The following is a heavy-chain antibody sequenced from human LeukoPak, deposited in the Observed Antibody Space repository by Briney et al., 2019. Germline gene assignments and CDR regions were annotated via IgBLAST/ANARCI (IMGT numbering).Heavy chain of an antibody. J-gene: IGHJ5*02. Sequence: SVKVSCKASGGTFSSYAISWVRQAPGQGLEWMGRIIPIFGIANYAQKFQGRVTVTADKSTSTAYMELSSLRSEDTAVYYCARDQLDTAMVTSRGSNNWFDPWGQGTLVTVSS. V-gene: IGHV1-69*04. D-gene: IGHD5-18*01. CDR2: IIPIFGIA. CDR1: GGTFSSYA. CDR3: ARDQLDTAMVTSRGSNNWFDP.